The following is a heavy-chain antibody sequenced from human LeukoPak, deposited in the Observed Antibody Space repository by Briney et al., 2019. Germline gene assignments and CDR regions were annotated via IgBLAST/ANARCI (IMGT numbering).Heavy chain of an antibody. D-gene: IGHD2-15*01. CDR1: GFTFSSYS. Sequence: GGSLRLSCAASGFTFSSYSMNWVRQAPGKGLGWVSYISSSSSTIYYADSVKGRFTISRDSAKNSLYLQMNSLRAEDTAVYYCARDIGYCSGGSCYSQGVIDYWGQGTLVTVSS. CDR2: ISSSSSTI. CDR3: ARDIGYCSGGSCYSQGVIDY. J-gene: IGHJ4*02. V-gene: IGHV3-48*04.